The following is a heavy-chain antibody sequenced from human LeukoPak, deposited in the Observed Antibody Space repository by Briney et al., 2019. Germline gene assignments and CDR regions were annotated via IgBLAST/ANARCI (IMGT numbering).Heavy chain of an antibody. CDR2: IYHSGST. J-gene: IGHJ6*02. CDR1: GVSISSGGYS. D-gene: IGHD3-22*01. Sequence: SETLSLTCAVSGVSISSGGYSWSWIRQPPGKGLEWIGYIYHSGSTYYNPSLKSRVTISVDRSKNQFSLKLSSVTAADTAVYYCARASGYYDSSGYLLYYYGMDVWGQGTTVTVSS. V-gene: IGHV4-30-2*01. CDR3: ARASGYYDSSGYLLYYYGMDV.